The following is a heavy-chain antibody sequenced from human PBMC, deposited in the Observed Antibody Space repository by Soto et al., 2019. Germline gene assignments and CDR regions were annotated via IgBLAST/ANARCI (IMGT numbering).Heavy chain of an antibody. V-gene: IGHV4-30-2*01. CDR3: ASAGGYNSDSYYALDV. CDR2: IYHRGDT. CDR1: GGSISSGGYS. Sequence: SETLSLTCAVSGGSISSGGYSWNWIRQPPGKGLEWIGNIYHRGDTYYNPSLKSRVTISLDKSKNQFSLRLSSVSAADTAVYYCASAGGYNSDSYYALDVWGQGTPVTVYS. D-gene: IGHD5-12*01. J-gene: IGHJ6*02.